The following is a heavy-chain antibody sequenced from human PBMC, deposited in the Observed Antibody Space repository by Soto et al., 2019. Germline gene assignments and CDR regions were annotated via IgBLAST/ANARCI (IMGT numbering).Heavy chain of an antibody. J-gene: IGHJ4*02. V-gene: IGHV3-30-3*01. CDR2: ISYDGSNK. CDR3: AKDAPYYYDSSGYYGPFDY. CDR1: GFTFSSYA. Sequence: PGGSLRLSCAASGFTFSSYAMHWVRQAPGKGLEWVAVISYDGSNKYYADSVKGRFTISRDNSKNTLYLQMNSLRAEDTAMYYCAKDAPYYYDSSGYYGPFDYWGQGTLVTVSS. D-gene: IGHD3-22*01.